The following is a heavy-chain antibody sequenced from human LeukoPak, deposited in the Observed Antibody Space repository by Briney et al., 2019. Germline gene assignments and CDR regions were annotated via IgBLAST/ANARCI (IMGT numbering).Heavy chain of an antibody. CDR2: IYYSGST. J-gene: IGHJ5*02. CDR3: ARTVQGRWFDP. D-gene: IGHD3-10*01. Sequence: SETLSLTCTVSGGSITSYYWSWIRQPPGKGLEWIGYIYYSGSTNYNPSLKSRVTISIDTSKNQFSLNLSSVTAADTAVYYCARTVQGRWFDPWGQGTLATVSS. CDR1: GGSITSYY. V-gene: IGHV4-59*01.